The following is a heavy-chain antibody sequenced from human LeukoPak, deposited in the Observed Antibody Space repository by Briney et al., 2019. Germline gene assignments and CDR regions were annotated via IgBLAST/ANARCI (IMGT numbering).Heavy chain of an antibody. D-gene: IGHD3-22*01. Sequence: GGSLRLSCAASGFTFSSYGMHWVRQAPGKGLEWVAFIRYDGSNKYYADSVKGRFTIPRDNSKNTLYLQMNSLRAEDTAVYYCAKDSGYYYDSSGYYPDYWGQGTLVTASS. J-gene: IGHJ4*02. CDR2: IRYDGSNK. CDR1: GFTFSSYG. CDR3: AKDSGYYYDSSGYYPDY. V-gene: IGHV3-30*02.